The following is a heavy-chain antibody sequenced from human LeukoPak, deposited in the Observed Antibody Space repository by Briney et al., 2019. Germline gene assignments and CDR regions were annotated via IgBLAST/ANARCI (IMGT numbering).Heavy chain of an antibody. CDR1: GFTFSSYS. V-gene: IGHV3-21*04. D-gene: IGHD3-3*01. CDR2: ITNSCRYK. CDR3: ARDLVDYDFWSGLPSRSPFDY. Sequence: GGSLRLPRAVSGFTFSSYSMHGVRQAPGKGLVGVYSITNSCRYKHYADSVKGRFTNPRDNAKNSLYLQMNSLRAEDTAVYYCARDLVDYDFWSGLPSRSPFDYWGQGTLVTVSS. J-gene: IGHJ4*02.